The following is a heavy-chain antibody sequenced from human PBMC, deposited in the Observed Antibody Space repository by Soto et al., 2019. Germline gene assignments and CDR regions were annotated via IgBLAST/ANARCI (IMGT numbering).Heavy chain of an antibody. Sequence: EVQLLESGGGLVQPGGALRLSCAASGFTFSSYAMNWVRQAPGKGLEWVSAISGNGGSTYYADSEKGRFIISRDSSKNTLYLQMNSLRAEDTAIYYCGRGVNTATTGSDYWGQGTLVTVSS. CDR3: GRGVNTATTGSDY. CDR1: GFTFSSYA. D-gene: IGHD4-17*01. V-gene: IGHV3-23*01. CDR2: ISGNGGST. J-gene: IGHJ4*02.